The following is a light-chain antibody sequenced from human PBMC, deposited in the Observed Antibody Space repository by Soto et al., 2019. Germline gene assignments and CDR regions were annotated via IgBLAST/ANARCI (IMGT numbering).Light chain of an antibody. CDR2: RAS. Sequence: VLTQSPGTLSLSPGERGTLSCRASQTINSVHLAWYQQKPGQAPRLLIFRASSRATGIPDRFSGSGSGTDFTLTISRLEAEDYAVYYCQHYDGSPLTFGGGTKVEIK. V-gene: IGKV3-20*01. CDR1: QTINSVH. J-gene: IGKJ4*01. CDR3: QHYDGSPLT.